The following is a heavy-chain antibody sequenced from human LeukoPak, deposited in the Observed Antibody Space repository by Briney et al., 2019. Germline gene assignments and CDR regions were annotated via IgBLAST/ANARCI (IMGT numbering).Heavy chain of an antibody. J-gene: IGHJ4*02. CDR2: ISAYNGNT. V-gene: IGHV1-18*01. D-gene: IGHD2-2*01. CDR1: GYTFTSYG. CDR3: ARSYCSSTSCRYWYYFDY. Sequence: ASVKVSCKASGYTFTSYGISWVRQAPGQGLEWMGWISAYNGNTNYAQKLQGRVTMTTDTSTSTAYVELRSLRSDDTAVYYCARSYCSSTSCRYWYYFDYWGQGTLVTVSS.